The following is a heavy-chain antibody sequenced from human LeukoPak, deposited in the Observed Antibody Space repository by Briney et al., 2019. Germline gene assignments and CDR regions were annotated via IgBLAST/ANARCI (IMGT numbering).Heavy chain of an antibody. CDR1: GFTFSSYA. CDR2: ISGSGGST. Sequence: QTGGSLRLSCAASGFTFSSYAMSWVRQAPGKGLEWVSAISGSGGSTYYADSVKGRFTISRDNTKNTLYLQMNSLRAEDTAVYYCAKGSIGVVVPAASFDYWGQGTLVTVSS. D-gene: IGHD2-2*01. V-gene: IGHV3-23*01. J-gene: IGHJ4*02. CDR3: AKGSIGVVVPAASFDY.